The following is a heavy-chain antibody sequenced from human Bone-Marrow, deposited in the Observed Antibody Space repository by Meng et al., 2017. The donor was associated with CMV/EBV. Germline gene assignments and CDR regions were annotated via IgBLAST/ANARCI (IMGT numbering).Heavy chain of an antibody. Sequence: GESLKISCKGSGYSFTSYWIGWVRQMPGKGLEWMWTIYPGDSENRYSPAFQGQVTISADKYISTAYLQWSSLNDSDAAMYYAARHWPKSGPEIGPEGYYYGMDVWGQGTTVTVSS. D-gene: IGHD3-3*01. CDR1: GYSFTSYW. J-gene: IGHJ6*02. V-gene: IGHV5-51*01. CDR3: ARHWPKSGPEIGPEGYYYGMDV. CDR2: IYPGDSEN.